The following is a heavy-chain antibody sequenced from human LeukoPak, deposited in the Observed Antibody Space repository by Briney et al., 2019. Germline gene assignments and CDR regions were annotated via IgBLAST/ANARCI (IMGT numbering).Heavy chain of an antibody. Sequence: RSSETLSLTCAVYGGSFSGYYWSWIRQPPGEGLEWIGEINHSGSTNYNPSLKSRATISVDTSKNQFSLKLSSVTAADTAVYYCAGKMTTVTSSWFDPWGQGTLVTVSS. D-gene: IGHD4-17*01. CDR1: GGSFSGYY. CDR3: AGKMTTVTSSWFDP. CDR2: INHSGST. J-gene: IGHJ5*02. V-gene: IGHV4-34*01.